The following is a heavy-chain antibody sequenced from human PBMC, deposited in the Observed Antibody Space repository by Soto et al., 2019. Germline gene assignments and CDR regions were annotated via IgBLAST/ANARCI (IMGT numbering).Heavy chain of an antibody. J-gene: IGHJ3*02. CDR1: GFTFSSYW. CDR2: IKQDGSEK. Sequence: GGSLRLSCAASGFTFSSYWMSWVRQAPGKGLEWVANIKQDGSEKYYVDSVKGRFTISRDNAKNSLYLQMNSLRAEDTAVYYCARGVRIGQLRADAFDIWGQGTMVTVSS. D-gene: IGHD1-26*01. V-gene: IGHV3-7*01. CDR3: ARGVRIGQLRADAFDI.